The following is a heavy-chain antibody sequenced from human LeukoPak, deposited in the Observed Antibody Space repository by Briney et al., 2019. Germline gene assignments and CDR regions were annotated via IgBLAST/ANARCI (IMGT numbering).Heavy chain of an antibody. CDR1: GFTFSSYG. CDR2: IWYDGSNK. V-gene: IGHV3-33*01. J-gene: IGHJ6*02. D-gene: IGHD4-11*01. Sequence: GGSLRLSCAASGFTFSSYGMHWVRQAPGKGLEWVAVIWYDGSNKYYADSVKGRFTISRDNSKNTLYLQMNSLRAEDTAVYYCARRNLGDDYTRSYYYYGMDVWGQGTTVTVSS. CDR3: ARRNLGDDYTRSYYYYGMDV.